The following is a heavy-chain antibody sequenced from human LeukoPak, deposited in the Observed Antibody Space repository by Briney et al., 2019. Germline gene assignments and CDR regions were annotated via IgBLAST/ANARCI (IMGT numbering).Heavy chain of an antibody. CDR3: AVIAAAIPIDY. CDR2: ISWNSGSI. CDR1: GFTFDEYA. Sequence: PGGSLRLSCAASGFTFDEYAMHWVRQAPGKGLEWVSGISWNSGSIGYADSVKGRFTISRDNAKNSLYLQMNSLRAEDTAVYYCAVIAAAIPIDYWGQGTLVTVSS. J-gene: IGHJ4*02. V-gene: IGHV3-9*01. D-gene: IGHD6-13*01.